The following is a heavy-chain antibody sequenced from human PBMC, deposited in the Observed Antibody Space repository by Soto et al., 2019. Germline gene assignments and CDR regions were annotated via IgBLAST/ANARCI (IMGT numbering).Heavy chain of an antibody. V-gene: IGHV3-23*01. J-gene: IGHJ4*02. Sequence: PGGSLRLSCVVSGFTFSDYAMSWVRQAPGKGLEWVIGVSGSGDSTYYADFVKGRFTISRDNSKNTLHLQMNSLRAEDTAVYYGAKDRLNSGARLFDYWGQGTLVTVSS. D-gene: IGHD1-26*01. CDR3: AKDRLNSGARLFDY. CDR1: GFTFSDYA. CDR2: VSGSGDST.